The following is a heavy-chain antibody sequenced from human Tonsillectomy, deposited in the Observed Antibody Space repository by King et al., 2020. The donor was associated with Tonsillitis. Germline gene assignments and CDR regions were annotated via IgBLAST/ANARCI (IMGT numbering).Heavy chain of an antibody. V-gene: IGHV4-59*01. Sequence: LQLQESGPGLVKPSETLSLTCTVSGGSISSYYWSWIRQPPGKGLEWIGYIYYSGSTNYNPSLESRVTISVDTSKNQFSLKLSSVTAADTAGYYCASVTSSSWYGDWFDPWGQGTLVTVSS. D-gene: IGHD6-13*01. CDR3: ASVTSSSWYGDWFDP. J-gene: IGHJ5*02. CDR1: GGSISSYY. CDR2: IYYSGST.